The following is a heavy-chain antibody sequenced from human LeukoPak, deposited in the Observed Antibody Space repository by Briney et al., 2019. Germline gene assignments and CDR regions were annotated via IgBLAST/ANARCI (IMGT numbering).Heavy chain of an antibody. CDR3: AKVGAYYDFWSGYLF. V-gene: IGHV3-30*18. D-gene: IGHD3-3*01. Sequence: PGRSLRLSCAASGFTFSSYGMHWVRQAPGKGLEWVAVISYDGSNKYYADSVKGRFTISRDNSKNTLYLQMNSLRAEDTAVYYCAKVGAYYDFWSGYLFWGQGTLVTVSS. CDR2: ISYDGSNK. J-gene: IGHJ4*02. CDR1: GFTFSSYG.